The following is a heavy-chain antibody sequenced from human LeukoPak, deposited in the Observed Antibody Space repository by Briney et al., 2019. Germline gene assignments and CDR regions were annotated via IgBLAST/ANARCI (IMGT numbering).Heavy chain of an antibody. D-gene: IGHD3-10*02. V-gene: IGHV3-23*01. Sequence: GGSLRLSCAASGFTFSSYGMSWVRQAPGKGLEWVSAISGSGGSTYYADSVKGRFTISRDNSKNTLYLQMNSLRAEDAAVYYCAELGITMIGGVWGKGTTVTISS. CDR2: ISGSGGST. CDR3: AELGITMIGGV. J-gene: IGHJ6*04. CDR1: GFTFSSYG.